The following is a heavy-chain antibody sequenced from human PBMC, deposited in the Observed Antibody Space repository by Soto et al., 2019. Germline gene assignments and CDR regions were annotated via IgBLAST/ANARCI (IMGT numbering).Heavy chain of an antibody. J-gene: IGHJ5*02. V-gene: IGHV4-59*01. CDR1: GGSISSYY. CDR3: ARGGSSGWSRWFDP. Sequence: QVQLQESGPGLVKPSETLSLTCTVSGGSISSYYWSWIRQPPGKGLEWIGYIDYSGSTNYNPSLKRRVTISVDTSKNQFSLKLSSVTAADTAVYYCARGGSSGWSRWFDPWGQGTLVTVSS. CDR2: IDYSGST. D-gene: IGHD6-19*01.